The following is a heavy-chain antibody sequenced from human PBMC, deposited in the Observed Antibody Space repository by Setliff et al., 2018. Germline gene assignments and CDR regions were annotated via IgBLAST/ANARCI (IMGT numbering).Heavy chain of an antibody. Sequence: ASVKVSCKASGFTLTSYPIHWVRQAPGQRLEWMGWINPDNGNRKYSQRFQGRVTITRDTSASTVFLELSTLRSEDTAVYYCTRDFLGATASFDIWGQGTMVTIS. CDR1: GFTLTSYP. CDR3: TRDFLGATASFDI. D-gene: IGHD3-3*01. J-gene: IGHJ3*02. V-gene: IGHV1-3*01. CDR2: INPDNGNR.